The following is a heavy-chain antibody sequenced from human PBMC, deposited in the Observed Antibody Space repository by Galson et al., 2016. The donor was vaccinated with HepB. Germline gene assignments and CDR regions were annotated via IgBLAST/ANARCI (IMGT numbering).Heavy chain of an antibody. V-gene: IGHV3-11*01. CDR2: ISATGIRT. CDR3: VRGIDP. CDR1: GFTFTDYY. Sequence: SLRLSCAASGFTFTDYYMSWIRQAPGKGLEWLSYISATGIRTYYADSVKGRFTIFRDNTKNSLYLQMNSLRVEDTAVYYCVRGIDPWGQGTLVTVSS. J-gene: IGHJ5*02.